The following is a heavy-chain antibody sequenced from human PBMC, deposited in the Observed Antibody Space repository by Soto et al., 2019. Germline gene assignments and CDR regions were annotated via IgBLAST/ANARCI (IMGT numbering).Heavy chain of an antibody. D-gene: IGHD2-2*01. J-gene: IGHJ5*02. CDR3: ARDVGYCSSTSCAPYNWFDP. V-gene: IGHV4-30-2*01. CDR1: GGSISSGGYS. Sequence: QLQLQESGSGLVKPSQTLSLTCAVSGGSISSGGYSWSWIRQPPGKGLEWIGYIYHSGSTYYNPSLKSRVTISVDRSKNQFSLKLSSVTAADTAVYYCARDVGYCSSTSCAPYNWFDPWGQGTLVTVSS. CDR2: IYHSGST.